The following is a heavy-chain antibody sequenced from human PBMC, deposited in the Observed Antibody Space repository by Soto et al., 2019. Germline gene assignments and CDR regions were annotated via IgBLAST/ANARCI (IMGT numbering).Heavy chain of an antibody. V-gene: IGHV4-34*01. CDR1: GGSFSGYY. Sequence: SETLSLTCAVYGGSFSGYYWSWIRQPPGKGLEWIGEINHSGSTNYNPSLKSRVTISVDTSKNQFSLKLSSVTAADTAVYYCARHGHCSGGSCPKNNWFDPWGQGTLVTVSS. J-gene: IGHJ5*02. CDR2: INHSGST. D-gene: IGHD2-15*01. CDR3: ARHGHCSGGSCPKNNWFDP.